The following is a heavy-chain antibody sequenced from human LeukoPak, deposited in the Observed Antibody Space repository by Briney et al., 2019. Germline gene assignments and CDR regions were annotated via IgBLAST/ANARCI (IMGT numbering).Heavy chain of an antibody. D-gene: IGHD4-17*01. CDR2: ISGSGGST. CDR1: GLTFSSYA. V-gene: IGHV3-23*01. CDR3: AKDLGLYGPPGNSDY. Sequence: GGSLRLSCAASGLTFSSYAMSWVRQAPGKGLEWVSAISGSGGSTYYADSVKGRFTISRDNSKNTLYLQMNSLRAEDTAVYYCAKDLGLYGPPGNSDYWGQGTLVTVSS. J-gene: IGHJ4*02.